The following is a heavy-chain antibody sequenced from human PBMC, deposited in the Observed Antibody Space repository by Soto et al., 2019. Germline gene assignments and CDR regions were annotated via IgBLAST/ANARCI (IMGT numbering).Heavy chain of an antibody. J-gene: IGHJ6*02. CDR2: IYYSGST. D-gene: IGHD2-15*01. CDR3: ARSSDIVVMDV. Sequence: SETLSVTCTVSGGSISSSSYYWGLILQPPGKGLEWIGSIYYSGSTYYNPSLKIRVTISVDTSKNQFSLKLSSVTAADTAVYYCARSSDIVVMDVWGQGTTVTVSS. V-gene: IGHV4-39*01. CDR1: GGSISSSSYY.